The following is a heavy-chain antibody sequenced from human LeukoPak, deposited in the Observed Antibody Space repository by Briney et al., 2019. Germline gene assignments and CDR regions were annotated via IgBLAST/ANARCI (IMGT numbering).Heavy chain of an antibody. CDR3: ASSPLYRPIYAFDI. D-gene: IGHD2-2*01. Sequence: AGGSLRLSCAASGFTFSSYSMTWVRQAPGKGLEGVSYISSSSSTIYYADSVKGRFTISRDNAKNSLYLQMNSLRAEDTAVYYCASSPLYRPIYAFDIWGQGTMVTVSS. J-gene: IGHJ3*02. CDR1: GFTFSSYS. CDR2: ISSSSSTI. V-gene: IGHV3-48*01.